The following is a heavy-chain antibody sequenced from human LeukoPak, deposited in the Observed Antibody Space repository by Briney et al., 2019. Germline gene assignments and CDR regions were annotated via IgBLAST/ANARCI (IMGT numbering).Heavy chain of an antibody. V-gene: IGHV3-33*06. D-gene: IGHD6-13*01. CDR3: AKVRYSSSWGLDAFDI. J-gene: IGHJ3*02. Sequence: GGSLRLSCAASGFTFSSYGMHWVRQAPVKGLEWVAVIWYDGSNKYYADSVKGRFTISRDNSKNTLYLQMNSLRAEDTAVYYCAKVRYSSSWGLDAFDIWGQGTMVTVSS. CDR1: GFTFSSYG. CDR2: IWYDGSNK.